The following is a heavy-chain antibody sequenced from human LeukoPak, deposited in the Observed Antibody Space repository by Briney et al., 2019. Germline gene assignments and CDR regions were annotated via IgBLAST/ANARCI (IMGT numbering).Heavy chain of an antibody. D-gene: IGHD4-17*01. CDR3: ARREGDYGYWHFDL. CDR1: GGSISSYY. Sequence: SETLSLTCTVSGGSISSYYWSWIRQPPGKGLEWIGYIYYSGSTNYNPSLKSRVTISVDTSKNQFSLKLSSVTAADTAVYYCARREGDYGYWHFDLWGRGTLVTVSS. J-gene: IGHJ2*01. V-gene: IGHV4-59*08. CDR2: IYYSGST.